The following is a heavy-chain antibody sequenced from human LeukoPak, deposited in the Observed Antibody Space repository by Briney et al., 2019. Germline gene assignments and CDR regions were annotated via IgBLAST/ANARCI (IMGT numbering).Heavy chain of an antibody. J-gene: IGHJ3*02. CDR1: GFTFSSYA. CDR2: ISGSGGST. V-gene: IGHV3-23*01. Sequence: GGSLRLSCAASGFTFSSYAMSWVRQAPGKGLEWVSAISGSGGSTYYADSVKGRFTISRDNAKNSLYLQMNSLRAEDTAVYYCAREGIAAAGLGWWAFDIWGQGTMVTVSS. D-gene: IGHD6-13*01. CDR3: AREGIAAAGLGWWAFDI.